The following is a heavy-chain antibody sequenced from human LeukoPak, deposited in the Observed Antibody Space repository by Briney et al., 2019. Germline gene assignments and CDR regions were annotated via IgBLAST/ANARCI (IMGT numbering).Heavy chain of an antibody. CDR1: GGSISSYY. V-gene: IGHV4-59*08. D-gene: IGHD3/OR15-3a*01. Sequence: SETLSLTCTVSGGSISSYYWSWIRQPPGKGLEWIEYIYYSGSTNYNPSLKSRVTISVDTSKNQFSLKLSSVTAADTAVYYCARGGGDGLVQHYYYYYMDVWGKGTTVTVSS. CDR3: ARGGGDGLVQHYYYYYMDV. CDR2: IYYSGST. J-gene: IGHJ6*03.